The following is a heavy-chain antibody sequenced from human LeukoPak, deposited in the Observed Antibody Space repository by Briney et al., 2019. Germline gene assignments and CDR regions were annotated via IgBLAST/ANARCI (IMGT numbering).Heavy chain of an antibody. V-gene: IGHV3-21*01. Sequence: GGSLRLSCAASGFTFSAFTMNWFRQAPGKGLEWVSSISSSSSYIYYADSVKGRFTISRDNAKNSLYLQMNSLRAEDTAVYYCARVRGYDYGQFDYWGQGTLVTVSS. CDR3: ARVRGYDYGQFDY. D-gene: IGHD5-12*01. J-gene: IGHJ4*02. CDR2: ISSSSSYI. CDR1: GFTFSAFT.